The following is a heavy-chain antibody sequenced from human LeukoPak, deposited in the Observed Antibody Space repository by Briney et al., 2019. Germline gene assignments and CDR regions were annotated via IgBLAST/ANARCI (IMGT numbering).Heavy chain of an antibody. D-gene: IGHD1-26*01. CDR2: ISGSGGST. Sequence: GGSLRLSCAASRFTFSSYAMSWVRQAPGKGLEWVSAISGSGGSTYYADSVKGRFTISRDNSKNTLYLQMNSLRAEDTAVYYCAKDRISSGSGSSYDYWGQGTLVTVSS. V-gene: IGHV3-23*01. CDR3: AKDRISSGSGSSYDY. J-gene: IGHJ4*02. CDR1: RFTFSSYA.